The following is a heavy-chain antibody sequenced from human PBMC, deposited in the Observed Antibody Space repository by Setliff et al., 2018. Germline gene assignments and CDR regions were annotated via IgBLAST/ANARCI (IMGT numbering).Heavy chain of an antibody. CDR2: TTPIFTTA. CDR1: RGTFSNYA. Sequence: SVKVSCKTSRGTFSNYAISWVRQAPGQGLEWMGGTTPIFTTANYAQKFQGRVTITADESTSTAYMELSSLKSGDTAVYYRAKGGALLYYFDFWGQGTLVTVSS. V-gene: IGHV1-69*13. CDR3: AKGGALLYYFDF. J-gene: IGHJ4*02. D-gene: IGHD2-15*01.